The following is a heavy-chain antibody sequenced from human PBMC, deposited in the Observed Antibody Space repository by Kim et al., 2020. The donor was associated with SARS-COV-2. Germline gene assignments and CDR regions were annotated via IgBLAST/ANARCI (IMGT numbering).Heavy chain of an antibody. CDR1: GFTFSNYS. CDR2: ISPSSSTM. Sequence: GGSLRLSCAASGFTFSNYSMNWVRQAPGKGLEWVSYISPSSSTMYYADSVKGRFTISTDNAKNSLFLHMDSLRAEDTAVYYCARAAYGDYYFDYWGRGTLVTVSS. D-gene: IGHD4-17*01. J-gene: IGHJ4*02. V-gene: IGHV3-48*04. CDR3: ARAAYGDYYFDY.